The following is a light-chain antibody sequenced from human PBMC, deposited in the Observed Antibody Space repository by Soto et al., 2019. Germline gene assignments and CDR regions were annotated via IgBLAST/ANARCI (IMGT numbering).Light chain of an antibody. J-gene: IGLJ3*02. CDR1: SSDIGNYNF. CDR2: EVN. CDR3: SSYSSSSTLEV. V-gene: IGLV2-14*01. Sequence: QSAPTQPASVSGSPGESITISCIGTSSDIGNYNFVSWYQQHPGKAPKLMIYEVNNRPSGVSNRISGSKSGNTASLTISGLQAEDEAVYYCSSYSSSSTLEVFGGGTKLTVL.